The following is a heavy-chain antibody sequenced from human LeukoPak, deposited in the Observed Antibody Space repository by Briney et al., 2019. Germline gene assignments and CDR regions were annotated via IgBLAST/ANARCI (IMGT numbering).Heavy chain of an antibody. J-gene: IGHJ3*02. CDR1: GGTFSSYA. CDR3: AKGRVIYYDTTGYRPDDSFDI. D-gene: IGHD3-22*01. V-gene: IGHV1-69*13. CDR2: IIPIFGTA. Sequence: GASVKVSCKASGGTFSSYAISWVRQALGQGLEWMGGIIPIFGTANYAQKFQGRVTITADESTSTAYMELSSLRSDDTAVYYCAKGRVIYYDTTGYRPDDSFDIWGQGTMVTVSS.